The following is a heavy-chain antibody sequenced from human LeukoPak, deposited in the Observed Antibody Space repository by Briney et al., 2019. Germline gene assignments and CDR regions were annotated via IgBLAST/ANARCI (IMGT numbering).Heavy chain of an antibody. J-gene: IGHJ4*02. CDR3: AGERYGGYRFDY. Sequence: SETLSLTCTVSGGSISSYYWSWLRQPPGKGLEWIGYISYNGNTNYNPSLKSRVTISVDTSRNQFSLKLTSVTAADTAVYYCAGERYGGYRFDYWGQGTRVTVSS. CDR1: GGSISSYY. D-gene: IGHD3-22*01. V-gene: IGHV4-59*01. CDR2: ISYNGNT.